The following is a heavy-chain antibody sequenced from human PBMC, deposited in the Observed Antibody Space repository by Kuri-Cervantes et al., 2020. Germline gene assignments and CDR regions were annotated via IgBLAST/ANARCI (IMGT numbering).Heavy chain of an antibody. Sequence: GGSLRLSCAASGFTFSSYSMNWVRQAPGKGLEWVSYISSSSSTIYYADSVKGRFTISRDNAKNSLYLQMNSLRAEDTAVYYCAGITIFGVVTTYYYMDVWGKGTTVTVSS. CDR1: GFTFSSYS. V-gene: IGHV3-48*04. CDR2: ISSSSSTI. J-gene: IGHJ6*03. D-gene: IGHD3-3*01. CDR3: AGITIFGVVTTYYYMDV.